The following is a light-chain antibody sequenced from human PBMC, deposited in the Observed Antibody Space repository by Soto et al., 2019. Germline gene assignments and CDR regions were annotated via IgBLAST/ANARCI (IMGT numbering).Light chain of an antibody. J-gene: IGKJ4*01. CDR1: QDISNY. CDR2: DAS. CDR3: QQTNSIPLT. Sequence: DIQMTQSPSSLSASVGDRVTITCQASQDISNYLNCYQQKPGKAPKLLIYDASNLETGVPSRFSGSGSGTDFTFTISSLQPEDIATYYCQQTNSIPLTFGGGTKVDI. V-gene: IGKV1-33*01.